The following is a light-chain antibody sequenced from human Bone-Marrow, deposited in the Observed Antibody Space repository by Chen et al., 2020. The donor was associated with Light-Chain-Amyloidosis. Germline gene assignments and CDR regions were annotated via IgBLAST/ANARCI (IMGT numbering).Light chain of an antibody. CDR3: QQYSSYST. Sequence: DIQMTQSPSTLSASVGDRVTITCRASQSISNWLAWYQQKPGEVPNLLIYHASRLQSGVPSRFSGSGSGTEFTLTISSLQPDDFATYYCQQYSSYSTFGQGTKVEIK. V-gene: IGKV1-5*01. J-gene: IGKJ1*01. CDR2: HAS. CDR1: QSISNW.